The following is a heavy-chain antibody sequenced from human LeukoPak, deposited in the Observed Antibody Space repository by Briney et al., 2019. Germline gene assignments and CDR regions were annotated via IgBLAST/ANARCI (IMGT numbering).Heavy chain of an antibody. D-gene: IGHD3-10*01. J-gene: IGHJ5*02. V-gene: IGHV1-2*02. Sequence: ASVKVSCKASGYTFTGYYMHWVRQAPGQGLEWMGWINPNSGGTNYAQKFQGRVTMTRETSISTAYMELSRLRSDDTAVYYCAREGPITMVRGVVTGFDPWGQGTLVTVSS. CDR1: GYTFTGYY. CDR3: AREGPITMVRGVVTGFDP. CDR2: INPNSGGT.